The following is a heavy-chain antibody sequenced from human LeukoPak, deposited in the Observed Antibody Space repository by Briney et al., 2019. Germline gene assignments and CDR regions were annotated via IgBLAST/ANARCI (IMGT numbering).Heavy chain of an antibody. CDR2: TSSSDAGT. V-gene: IGHV3-23*01. J-gene: IGHJ4*02. Sequence: GGSLRLSCAASGFALSSYAMSWVRQAPGKGLGWVSATSSSDAGTYHADSVKGRFTIDRDNSKNTVYLQMNSLRPDDTAIYFCARQEARNYYYEGLDYWGQGNLVTVSS. D-gene: IGHD3-22*01. CDR3: ARQEARNYYYEGLDY. CDR1: GFALSSYA.